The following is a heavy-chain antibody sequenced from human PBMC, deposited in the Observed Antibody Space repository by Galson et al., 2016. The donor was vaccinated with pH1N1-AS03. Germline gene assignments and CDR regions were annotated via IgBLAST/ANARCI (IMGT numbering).Heavy chain of an antibody. CDR2: IIPIFGRV. Sequence: SVKVSCKAFGGTFGNYAISWVRQAPGQGLEWMGGIIPIFGRVNYEQKFPGRVTITADGFTKKAYMELTSLRSEDTAVYYCARASDREILYYYYGMDVWGQGTTVTVSS. D-gene: IGHD2/OR15-2a*01. CDR3: ARASDREILYYYYGMDV. V-gene: IGHV1-69*13. CDR1: GGTFGNYA. J-gene: IGHJ6*02.